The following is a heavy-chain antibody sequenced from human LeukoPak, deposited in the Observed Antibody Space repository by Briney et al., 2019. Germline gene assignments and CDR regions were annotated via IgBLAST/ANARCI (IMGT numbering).Heavy chain of an antibody. V-gene: IGHV4-34*01. D-gene: IGHD3-22*01. CDR1: GGSFSGYY. J-gene: IGHJ4*02. CDR3: ASHPHAYYYDSSGYYYFDY. Sequence: SETLSLTCAVYGGSFSGYYWSWIRQPPGKGLEWIGEINHSGSTNYNPSLKSRATISVDTSKNQFSLKLSSVTAADTAVYYCASHPHAYYYDSSGYYYFDYWGQGTLVTVSS. CDR2: INHSGST.